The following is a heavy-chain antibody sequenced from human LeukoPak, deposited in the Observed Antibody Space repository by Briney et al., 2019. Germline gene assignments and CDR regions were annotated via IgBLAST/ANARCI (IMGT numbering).Heavy chain of an antibody. CDR2: IGPSGSNI. D-gene: IGHD3-9*01. CDR3: AREYYDILTGYKDAFDI. Sequence: GGSLRLSCAASGFTFGIYAMNWVRQAPGKGLEWVSYIGPSGSNIYYADSVKGRFTISRDNAKDSLYLQMNSLRAEDTAVYYCAREYYDILTGYKDAFDIWGQGTMVTVSS. J-gene: IGHJ3*02. CDR1: GFTFGIYA. V-gene: IGHV3-48*01.